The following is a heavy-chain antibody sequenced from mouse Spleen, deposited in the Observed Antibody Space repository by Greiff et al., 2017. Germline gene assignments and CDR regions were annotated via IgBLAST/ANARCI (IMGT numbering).Heavy chain of an antibody. CDR3: ARGPNWDAFDY. J-gene: IGHJ2*01. Sequence: VKLVESGAELVRPGSSVKISCKASGYAFSSYWMNWVKQRPGQGLEWIGDIYPGSGSTNYNEKFKSKATLTVDTSSSTAYMQLSSLTSEDSAVYYCARGPNWDAFDYWGQGTTLTVSS. D-gene: IGHD4-1*01. CDR2: IYPGSGST. CDR1: GYAFSSYW. V-gene: IGHV1-55*01.